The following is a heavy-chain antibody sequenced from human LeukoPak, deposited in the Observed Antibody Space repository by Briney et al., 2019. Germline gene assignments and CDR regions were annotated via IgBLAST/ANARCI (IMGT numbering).Heavy chain of an antibody. J-gene: IGHJ6*02. D-gene: IGHD4-17*01. CDR3: ARERSYYYGMDV. V-gene: IGHV3-21*01. Sequence: SVKGRFTISRDNAKSSLYLQMDSLRAEDTAVYYCARERSYYYGMDVWGQGTTVTVSS.